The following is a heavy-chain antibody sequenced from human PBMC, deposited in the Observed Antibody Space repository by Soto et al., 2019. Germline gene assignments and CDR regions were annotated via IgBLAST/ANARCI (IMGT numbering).Heavy chain of an antibody. CDR2: MNPNSGNT. Sequence: GASVKVSCKASGYTFTSNDINWVRQATRQGLEWMGWMNPNSGNTGYAQKFQGRVTMTRNTSISTAYMELSSLRSEDTAVYYCARGKLELTARDAFDIWGQGTMVTVSS. D-gene: IGHD1-7*01. CDR3: ARGKLELTARDAFDI. CDR1: GYTFTSND. J-gene: IGHJ3*02. V-gene: IGHV1-8*01.